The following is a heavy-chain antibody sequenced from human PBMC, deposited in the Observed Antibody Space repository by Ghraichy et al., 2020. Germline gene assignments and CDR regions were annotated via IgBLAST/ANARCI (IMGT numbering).Heavy chain of an antibody. CDR2: IKRDGRRQ. D-gene: IGHD6-19*01. CDR1: GFTFDSYW. J-gene: IGHJ4*01. Sequence: GGSLRLSCAASGFTFDSYWMTWVRQAPGKGLEWVASIKRDGRRQYYADSVKGRFTVSRDNAENSLYLQMNSLRVDDTAVYYCARGTWCTNAWYEGFDHWGHGTLNTVSS. CDR3: ARGTWCTNAWYEGFDH. V-gene: IGHV3-7*03.